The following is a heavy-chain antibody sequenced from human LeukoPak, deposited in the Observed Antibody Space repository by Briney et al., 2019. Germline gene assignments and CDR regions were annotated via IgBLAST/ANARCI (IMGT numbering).Heavy chain of an antibody. D-gene: IGHD3-10*01. CDR2: ISSSSSYI. V-gene: IGHV3-21*01. J-gene: IGHJ3*02. Sequence: GGSLRLSCAASGFTVSSNYMNWVRQAPGKGLEWVSSISSSSSYIYYADSVKGRFTISRDNAKNSLYLQMNSLRAEDTAVYYCARDGYGSGSYYGAFDIWGQGTMVTVSS. CDR1: GFTVSSNY. CDR3: ARDGYGSGSYYGAFDI.